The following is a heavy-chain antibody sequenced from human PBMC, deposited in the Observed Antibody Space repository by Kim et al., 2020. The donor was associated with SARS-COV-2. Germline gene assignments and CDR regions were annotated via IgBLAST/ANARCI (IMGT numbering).Heavy chain of an antibody. CDR3: ANTVVPAKADKTQR. D-gene: IGHD2-2*01. CDR2: ISGSGGST. J-gene: IGHJ4*02. CDR1: GFTFSSYA. V-gene: IGHV3-23*01. Sequence: GGSLRLSCAASGFTFSSYAMSWVRQAPGKGLEWVSAISGSGGSTYYADSVKGRFTISRDNSKNTLYLQMNSLRAEDTAVYYCANTVVPAKADKTQRWGQGTLVTVSS.